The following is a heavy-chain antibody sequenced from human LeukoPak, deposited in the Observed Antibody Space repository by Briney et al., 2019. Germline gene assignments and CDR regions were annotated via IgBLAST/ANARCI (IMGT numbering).Heavy chain of an antibody. CDR3: ARVSESEWSFDL. J-gene: IGHJ2*01. D-gene: IGHD1-14*01. V-gene: IGHV3-74*01. CDR1: EFAFSDYW. CDR2: ISEDGSTT. Sequence: GGSLRLSCVASEFAFSDYWMHWVRQAPGKGLVWVSRISEDGSTTGYADSVKGRFTASRDNAKNSLYLQMNSLRAEDTAVYYCARVSESEWSFDLWGRGTLVTVSS.